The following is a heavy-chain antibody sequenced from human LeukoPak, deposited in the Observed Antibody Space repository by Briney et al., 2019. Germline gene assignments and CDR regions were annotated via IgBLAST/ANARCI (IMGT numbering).Heavy chain of an antibody. V-gene: IGHV4-59*01. CDR1: GDSMSSYY. CDR3: ARVHYDSSGYNFDY. Sequence: PSETLSLTCTISGDSMSSYYWSWIRQPPGKRLEWIGYIYYSGSTDYNPSLKSRVTISVDTSKNQFSLKLSSVTAADTAVYYCARVHYDSSGYNFDYWGQGTLVTVSS. CDR2: IYYSGST. J-gene: IGHJ4*02. D-gene: IGHD3-22*01.